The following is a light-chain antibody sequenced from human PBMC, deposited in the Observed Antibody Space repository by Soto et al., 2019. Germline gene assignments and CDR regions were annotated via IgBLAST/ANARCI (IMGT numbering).Light chain of an antibody. CDR3: QHSYSTPIT. CDR1: QSISSY. V-gene: IGKV1-39*01. J-gene: IGKJ5*01. CDR2: AAS. Sequence: DIQMTQSPSSLSASVGDRVTITCRASQSISSYLNWYQQKPGKAPKLLIYAASSLQSGVPSRFSGSGSGNDFTLTISSLQPEDFPTYYCQHSYSTPITFGQGTRLEIK.